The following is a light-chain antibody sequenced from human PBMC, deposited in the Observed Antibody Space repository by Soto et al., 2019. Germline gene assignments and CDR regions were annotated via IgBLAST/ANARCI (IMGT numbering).Light chain of an antibody. V-gene: IGKV3-20*01. CDR1: HTVTSNY. CDR2: GAS. J-gene: IGKJ1*01. CDR3: QQYGSSGT. Sequence: IVFTESPCTLSLSTGERARLSCRANHTVTSNYLAWYQQSPGQAPRLLIYGASNRATGIPDRFSGSGSGTDFTLSISRLEPEDFAVYYCQQYGSSGTFGQGTKVDIK.